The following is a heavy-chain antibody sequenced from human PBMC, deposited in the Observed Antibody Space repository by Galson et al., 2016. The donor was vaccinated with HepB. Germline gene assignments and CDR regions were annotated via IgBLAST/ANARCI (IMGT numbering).Heavy chain of an antibody. CDR2: ISGSGSST. D-gene: IGHD3-22*01. Sequence: SLRLSCAASGFTFSSYAMSWVRQAPGKGLEWVSAISGSGSSTYYADSVKGRFTISRDNSKSTLHLQMNSLRVEDTAVYYCAKDASETYYYDTSGSGDAFDIWGQGTMVTASS. CDR3: AKDASETYYYDTSGSGDAFDI. CDR1: GFTFSSYA. V-gene: IGHV3-23*01. J-gene: IGHJ3*02.